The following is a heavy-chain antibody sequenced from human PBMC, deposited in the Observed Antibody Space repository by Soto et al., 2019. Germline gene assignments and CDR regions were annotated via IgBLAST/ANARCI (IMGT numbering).Heavy chain of an antibody. CDR1: RFTFYTNW. CDR2: IKPDGSEK. CDR3: ARGGGYDHY. Sequence: GSLKLSYAASRFTFYTNWLCWVLKASGKVLEWVANIKPDGSEKWYVDSVKGRFTISRDNAKNSLYLQMNSLRAEDTAVYYCARGGGYDHYWGQGTLVTAPQ. D-gene: IGHD2-2*01. J-gene: IGHJ4*02. V-gene: IGHV3-7*02.